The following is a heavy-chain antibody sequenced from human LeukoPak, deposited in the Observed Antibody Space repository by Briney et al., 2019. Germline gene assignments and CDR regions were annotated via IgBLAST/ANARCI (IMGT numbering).Heavy chain of an antibody. CDR2: ISGSGGST. V-gene: IGHV3-23*01. J-gene: IGHJ4*02. Sequence: GGSLRLSCAASGFTFSSYAMSWVRQAPGKGLEWVSAISGSGGSTYYADSVKGRFTISRDNAKNSLYLQMNSLRAEDTAVYYCARGAAMDYDPNRMDYWGQGTLVTVSS. D-gene: IGHD3-3*01. CDR3: ARGAAMDYDPNRMDY. CDR1: GFTFSSYA.